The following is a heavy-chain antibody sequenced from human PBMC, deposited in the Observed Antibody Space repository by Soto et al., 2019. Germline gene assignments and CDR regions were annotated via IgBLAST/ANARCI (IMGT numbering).Heavy chain of an antibody. Sequence: PSETLSLTCTVSGGSISTYYWSWIRQPPGKGLEWIGYIYYSGSTNYNPSLKSRVTISVDTSKNQFSLKLSSVTAADTAVYYCARARCSGGSCYYFDSWGQGTLVTVSS. CDR2: IYYSGST. CDR3: ARARCSGGSCYYFDS. J-gene: IGHJ4*02. CDR1: GGSISTYY. V-gene: IGHV4-59*01. D-gene: IGHD2-15*01.